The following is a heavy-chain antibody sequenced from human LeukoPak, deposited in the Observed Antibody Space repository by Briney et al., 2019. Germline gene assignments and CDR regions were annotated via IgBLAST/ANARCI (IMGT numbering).Heavy chain of an antibody. Sequence: GGSLRLSCAASGFTFSDYYMSWIRQAPGRGLEWGSYISTSVTYTEYADSVKGRFTISRDNAKNSLYLQMNSLRAEDTAVYYCAREGRSGSYLGRFDPWGQGTLVTVSS. CDR2: ISTSVTYT. D-gene: IGHD1-26*01. V-gene: IGHV3-11*05. CDR1: GFTFSDYY. J-gene: IGHJ5*02. CDR3: AREGRSGSYLGRFDP.